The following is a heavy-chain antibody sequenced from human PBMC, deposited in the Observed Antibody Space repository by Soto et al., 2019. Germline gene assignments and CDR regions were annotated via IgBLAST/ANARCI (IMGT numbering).Heavy chain of an antibody. CDR1: GFTFSSYG. CDR3: ARDREGQQLVPAEYFQH. J-gene: IGHJ1*01. Sequence: QVQLVESGGGVVQPGRSLRLSCAASGFTFSSYGMHWVRQAPGKGLEWVAVIWYDGSNKYYADSVKGRFTISRDNSKNTLHLQMNSLSAKDTTVDYFARDREGQQLVPAEYFQHWGQGTLVTVSS. CDR2: IWYDGSNK. V-gene: IGHV3-33*01. D-gene: IGHD6-13*01.